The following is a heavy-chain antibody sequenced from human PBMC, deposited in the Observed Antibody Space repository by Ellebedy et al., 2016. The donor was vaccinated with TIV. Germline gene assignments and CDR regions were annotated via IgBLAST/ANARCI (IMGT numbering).Heavy chain of an antibody. Sequence: ASVKVSCKASGYTFTNFYLHWVRQAPGQGLEWMGIGSPSGTTSYAQKFQGRVTMTRDTSTSTAYMELSRLRSDDTAVYYCARVIAVADARDYWGQGTLVTVSS. V-gene: IGHV1-46*01. CDR3: ARVIAVADARDY. CDR1: GYTFTNFY. J-gene: IGHJ4*02. D-gene: IGHD6-19*01. CDR2: GSPSGTT.